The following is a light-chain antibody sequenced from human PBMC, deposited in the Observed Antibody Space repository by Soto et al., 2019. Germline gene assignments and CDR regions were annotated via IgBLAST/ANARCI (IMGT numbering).Light chain of an antibody. V-gene: IGKV3-15*01. CDR2: GAS. J-gene: IGKJ1*01. CDR1: QSVRSN. CDR3: QQYNDWWT. Sequence: EIVLTQSPATLSVSPGEGATLSCRASQSVRSNLAWYQQKPGQAPRLLIYGASTRSTGIPARFSGSGSGTEFTLNISSLQSEDFALYYCQQYNDWWTFGQGTRVDIK.